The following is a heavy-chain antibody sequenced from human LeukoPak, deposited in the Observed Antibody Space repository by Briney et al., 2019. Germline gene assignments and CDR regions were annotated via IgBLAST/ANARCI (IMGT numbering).Heavy chain of an antibody. CDR2: FDPEEGET. D-gene: IGHD6-19*01. CDR1: LYTLTELF. Sequence: GAVKDSCMVSLYTLTELFMHGVRPAPGKGREWVGRFDPEEGETIYAQNLQGRVTMTEDTSTDTAYMELSSLRSEDTAVYYCATDRCSSGWCYFDYWGQGTLVTVSS. J-gene: IGHJ4*02. CDR3: ATDRCSSGWCYFDY. V-gene: IGHV1-24*01.